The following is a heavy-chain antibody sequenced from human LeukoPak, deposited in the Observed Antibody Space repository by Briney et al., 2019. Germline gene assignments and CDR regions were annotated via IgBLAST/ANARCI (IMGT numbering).Heavy chain of an antibody. CDR3: ARDSNLEYSSSRGLGR. V-gene: IGHV4-4*07. CDR2: IYASGST. D-gene: IGHD6-6*01. J-gene: IGHJ4*02. Sequence: SETLSLTCTVSGGSISSYYWSWIRQPAGKGLDWIGRIYASGSTYYNPSLKSLVTMSVDTSKNQFSLRLTTVTAADTAVYYCARDSNLEYSSSRGLGRWGQGTLVTVSS. CDR1: GGSISSYY.